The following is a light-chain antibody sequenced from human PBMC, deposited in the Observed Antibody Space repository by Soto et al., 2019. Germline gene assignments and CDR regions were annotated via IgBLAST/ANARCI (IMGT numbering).Light chain of an antibody. CDR2: NAS. CDR1: ESVSNS. V-gene: IGKV3-11*01. CDR3: QHRAGWPPALT. Sequence: ETVLTQSPATLSLSPGERATLSCRASESVSNSLAWYQHKPGQAPRLLIYNASNRATGIPARFSGSGSGTDFTLTISSLEPEDFAVYFCQHRAGWPPALTLGGGTKVDIK. J-gene: IGKJ4*01.